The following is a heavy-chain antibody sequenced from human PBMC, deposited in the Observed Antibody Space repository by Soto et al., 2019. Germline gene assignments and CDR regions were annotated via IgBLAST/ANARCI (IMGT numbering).Heavy chain of an antibody. Sequence: SETLALTCPVSGGSISSGGYYWSWIRQHTGKGLEWIGYIYYSGSTYYNPSLKSRVTISVDTSKNQFSLKLSSVTAADTAVYYCAREAAAAGTYYYYGMDVWGQGTTVTVSS. J-gene: IGHJ6*02. CDR2: IYYSGST. V-gene: IGHV4-31*03. D-gene: IGHD6-13*01. CDR3: AREAAAAGTYYYYGMDV. CDR1: GGSISSGGYY.